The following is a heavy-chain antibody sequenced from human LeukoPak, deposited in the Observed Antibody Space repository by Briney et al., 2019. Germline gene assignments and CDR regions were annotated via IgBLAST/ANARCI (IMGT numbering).Heavy chain of an antibody. Sequence: GGSLRLSCAASGFTFSSYDMHWVRQAPGKGLEWVAVTSYDRINKYYGDSVKGRFTISRDNSKNTLYLQMNSLRAEDTAVYYCAKKPRGFGDFQYHHHPMDGLGPGATVTVSS. CDR1: GFTFSSYD. CDR2: TSYDRINK. V-gene: IGHV3-30*18. J-gene: IGHJ6*02. D-gene: IGHD3-10*01. CDR3: AKKPRGFGDFQYHHHPMDG.